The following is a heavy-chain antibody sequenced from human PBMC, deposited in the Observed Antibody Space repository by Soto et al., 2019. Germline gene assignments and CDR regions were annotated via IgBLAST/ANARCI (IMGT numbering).Heavy chain of an antibody. CDR1: GGSISSYY. D-gene: IGHD2-21*02. Sequence: SETLSLTCTVSGGSISSYYWSWIRQPPGKGLEWIGYIYYSGSTNYNPSLKSRVTISVDTSKNQFSLKLSSVTAADTAVYYCAIVSGGGDYVYAIDIWGQGIMVS. CDR2: IYYSGST. V-gene: IGHV4-59*01. CDR3: AIVSGGGDYVYAIDI. J-gene: IGHJ3*02.